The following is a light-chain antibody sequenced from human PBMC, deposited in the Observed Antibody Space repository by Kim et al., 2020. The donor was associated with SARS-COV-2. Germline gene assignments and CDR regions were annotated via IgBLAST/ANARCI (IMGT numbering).Light chain of an antibody. CDR1: SLRKYY. V-gene: IGLV3-19*01. CDR2: GKN. Sequence: SSELTQDPAVSVALGQTVRITCQGDSLRKYYATWYQQKPGQAPVLLIYGKNNRPSGIPDRFSGSSSGNTASLTIAGAQAEDEADFYCNSRDTGHIVVFGGGTQLTVL. J-gene: IGLJ2*01. CDR3: NSRDTGHIVV.